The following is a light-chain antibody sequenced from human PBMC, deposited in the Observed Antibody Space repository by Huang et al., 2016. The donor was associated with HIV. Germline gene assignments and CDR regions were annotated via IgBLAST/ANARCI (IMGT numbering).Light chain of an antibody. CDR1: QGIANK. Sequence: TQSPATLSVSPGERATRSCRASQGIANKLAWYHVKPGQAPRLLIFDASYSATAVPARFSGGGSDIDFTLTISDLQSEDSAVYYCQQYNRWPRTFGQGTEVEIK. V-gene: IGKV3-15*01. CDR2: DAS. J-gene: IGKJ2*01. CDR3: QQYNRWPRT.